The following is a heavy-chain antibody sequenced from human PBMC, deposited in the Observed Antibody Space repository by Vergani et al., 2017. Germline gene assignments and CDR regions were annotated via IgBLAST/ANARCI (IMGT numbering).Heavy chain of an antibody. CDR3: ARGVRCSGGSCYYTRLG. CDR2: ISGSGGST. Sequence: EVQLLESGGGLVQPGGSLRLSCAASGFTFSSYAMSWVRQAPGKGLEWVSAISGSGGSTYYADSVKGRFTISRDNSKNTLYLQMNSLRAEDTAVYYCARGVRCSGGSCYYTRLGWGQGTLVTVSS. V-gene: IGHV3-23*01. J-gene: IGHJ4*02. CDR1: GFTFSSYA. D-gene: IGHD2-15*01.